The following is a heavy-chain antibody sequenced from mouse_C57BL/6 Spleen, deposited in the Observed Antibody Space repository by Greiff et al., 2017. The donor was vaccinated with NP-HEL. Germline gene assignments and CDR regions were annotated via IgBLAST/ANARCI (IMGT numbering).Heavy chain of an antibody. CDR2: ISYDGSN. CDR3: AREGSTMVTTRKSYYFDY. CDR1: GYSITSGYY. J-gene: IGHJ2*01. V-gene: IGHV3-6*01. Sequence: EVQLQQSGPGLVKPSQSLSLTCSVTGYSITSGYYWNWIRQFPGNKLEWMGYISYDGSNNYNPSLKNRISITRDTSKNQFFLKLNSVTTEDTATYYCAREGSTMVTTRKSYYFDYWGQGTTLTVSS. D-gene: IGHD2-2*01.